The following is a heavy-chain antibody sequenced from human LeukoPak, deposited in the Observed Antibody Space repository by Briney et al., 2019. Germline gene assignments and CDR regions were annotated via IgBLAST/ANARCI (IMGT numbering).Heavy chain of an antibody. CDR2: ISSDGSST. Sequence: HPGGSLRLSCAASGFTFSSHWMHWVRQAPGKGLVWVSRISSDGSSTSYADSVKGRFTISRDNAKNTLYLQMNSLRAEDTAVYYCARRWLSCYGMDVWGQGTTVTVSS. J-gene: IGHJ6*02. V-gene: IGHV3-74*01. CDR3: ARRWLSCYGMDV. D-gene: IGHD6-19*01. CDR1: GFTFSSHW.